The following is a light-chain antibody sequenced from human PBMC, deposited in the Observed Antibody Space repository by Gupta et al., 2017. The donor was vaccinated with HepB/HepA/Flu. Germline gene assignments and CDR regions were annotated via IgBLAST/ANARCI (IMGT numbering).Light chain of an antibody. CDR3: CSYAGSYTYV. CDR1: TSDVGGYNY. CDR2: DVS. Sequence: SALTQPRSVSGSSGQSVTISCTGTTSDVGGYNYVSWYQKHPGAAPKLMIYDVSQRPSGVPDRFSGSKSSNTASLTISGLQAEDEADYCCCSYAGSYTYVFGTGTRVTVL. V-gene: IGLV2-11*01. J-gene: IGLJ1*01.